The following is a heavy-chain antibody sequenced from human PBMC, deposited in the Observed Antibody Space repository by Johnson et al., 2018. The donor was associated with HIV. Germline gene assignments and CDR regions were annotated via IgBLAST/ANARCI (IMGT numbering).Heavy chain of an antibody. J-gene: IGHJ3*02. Sequence: QVQLVESGGGVVQPGRSLRLSCAASGFTFSSYPMHWVRQAPGKGLEWVGVISYDGNSKYYGDSVKGRFTISRDNSKNTLYLQMNSLRAGDTAVYYCAREKPRLVQGVLDAFDIWGQGTMVTVSS. V-gene: IGHV3-30*04. CDR2: ISYDGNSK. CDR1: GFTFSSYP. CDR3: AREKPRLVQGVLDAFDI. D-gene: IGHD3-10*01.